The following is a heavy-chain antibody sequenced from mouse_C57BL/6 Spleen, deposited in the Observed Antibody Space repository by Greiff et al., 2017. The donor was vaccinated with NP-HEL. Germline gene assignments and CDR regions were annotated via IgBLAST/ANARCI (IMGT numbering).Heavy chain of an antibody. V-gene: IGHV1-82*01. CDR3: ARPYYYGSSYEFAY. CDR2: IYPGDGDT. CDR1: GYAFSSSW. Sequence: QVQLQQSGPELVKPGASVKISCKASGYAFSSSWMNWVKQRPGKGLEWIGRIYPGDGDTTYNGKFKGKATLTADKSSSTAYMQLSSLTSEDSAVYFCARPYYYGSSYEFAYWGQGTLVTVSA. D-gene: IGHD1-1*01. J-gene: IGHJ3*01.